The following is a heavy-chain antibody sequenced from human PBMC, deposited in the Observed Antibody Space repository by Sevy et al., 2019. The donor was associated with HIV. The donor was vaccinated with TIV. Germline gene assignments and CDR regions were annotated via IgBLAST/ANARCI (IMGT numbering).Heavy chain of an antibody. CDR2: IIPIFGTA. V-gene: IGHV1-69*06. CDR3: ARDGGSGSYYNSPPHYYYMDV. CDR1: GGTFSSYA. D-gene: IGHD3-10*01. J-gene: IGHJ6*03. Sequence: ASVKVSCKASGGTFSSYAISWVRQAPGQGLEWMGGIIPIFGTANYAQKFQGRVTITAGKSTSTAYMEMSSLRSEDKAVYYCARDGGSGSYYNSPPHYYYMDVWGKGTTVTVSS.